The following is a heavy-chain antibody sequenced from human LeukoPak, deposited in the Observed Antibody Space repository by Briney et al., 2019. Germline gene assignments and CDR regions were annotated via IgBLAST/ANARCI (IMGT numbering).Heavy chain of an antibody. V-gene: IGHV3-30*14. CDR1: GFAFSNFA. Sequence: PPGGSLRLSCAASGFAFSNFAMHWVRQAPGKGLEWVAVVSYEGTIKYYSDSAKGRFTISRDNSNSLISLQMNNLTTEDTAVYYCAREKFDSWGQGTLVIVS. CDR2: VSYEGTIK. CDR3: AREKFDS. J-gene: IGHJ5*01.